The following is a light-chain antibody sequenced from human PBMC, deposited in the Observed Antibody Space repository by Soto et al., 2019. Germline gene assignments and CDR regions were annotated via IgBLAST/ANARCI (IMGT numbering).Light chain of an antibody. Sequence: DVQMTQSPSSLSASVGDRVTITCRASQSITGYLNWYQQKPGKAPKLLIYAASNLQSGVPSRFGGSGSGADFTLSISSLQPEDFATYYCQQSYSTPWTFGQGTKVEIK. J-gene: IGKJ1*01. CDR2: AAS. V-gene: IGKV1-39*01. CDR1: QSITGY. CDR3: QQSYSTPWT.